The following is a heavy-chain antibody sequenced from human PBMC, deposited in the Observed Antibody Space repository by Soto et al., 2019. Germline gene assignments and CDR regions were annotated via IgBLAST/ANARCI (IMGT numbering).Heavy chain of an antibody. Sequence: SETLSLTCTVSGGSISGYYWSWIRQPPGKGLEWIGYIYYSGSTSYTPSLKSRVTISLDTSKNQFSVKLSSVTAADTAVYYCARITTFLTYDIWGQGTMVTVSS. CDR3: ARITTFLTYDI. J-gene: IGHJ3*02. V-gene: IGHV4-59*01. CDR1: GGSISGYY. CDR2: IYYSGST. D-gene: IGHD1-1*01.